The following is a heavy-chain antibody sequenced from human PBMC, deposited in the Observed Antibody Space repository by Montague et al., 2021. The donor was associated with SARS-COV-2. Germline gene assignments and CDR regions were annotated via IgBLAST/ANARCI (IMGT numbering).Heavy chain of an antibody. CDR2: ISTSGSS. CDR3: ARDRRGMAMAGRAYYYYMDV. D-gene: IGHD6-19*01. V-gene: IGHV4-61*09. Sequence: TLSLTCSVSGASISSANDYWTWIRQPAGKGLEWIGHISTSGSSSHNPSLKSRVTIILDTSKQQFSLELTSVTAADTAVYYCARDRRGMAMAGRAYYYYMDVWGKGTTVTVSS. CDR1: GASISSANDY. J-gene: IGHJ6*03.